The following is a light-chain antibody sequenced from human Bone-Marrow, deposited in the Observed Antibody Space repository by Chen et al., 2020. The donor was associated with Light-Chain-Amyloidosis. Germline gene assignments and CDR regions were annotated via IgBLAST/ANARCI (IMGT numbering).Light chain of an antibody. J-gene: IGLJ3*02. V-gene: IGLV3-21*02. CDR2: DDS. CDR3: QVWDRSSDRPM. CDR1: NIGSTS. Sequence: SYVLTQPSSASAAPGQTATIACGGNNIGSTSVHWYQQTPGQAPLLVVYDDSDRPSGIPERLSGSNSGNTATLTISRVEAGDEADYYCQVWDRSSDRPMFGGGTKLTVL.